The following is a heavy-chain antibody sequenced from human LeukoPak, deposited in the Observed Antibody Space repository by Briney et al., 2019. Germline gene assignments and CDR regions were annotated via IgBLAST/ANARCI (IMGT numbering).Heavy chain of an antibody. CDR1: GFTFSSYA. CDR3: AKDREYSSGWYP. D-gene: IGHD6-19*01. J-gene: IGHJ5*02. V-gene: IGHV3-23*01. Sequence: GGSLRLSCAASGFTFSSYAMSWVRQAPGKGLEWVSAISGSGGSTYYADSVKGRLTISRDNSKNTLYLQMNGLRAEDTAVYYCAKDREYSSGWYPWGQGTLVTVSS. CDR2: ISGSGGST.